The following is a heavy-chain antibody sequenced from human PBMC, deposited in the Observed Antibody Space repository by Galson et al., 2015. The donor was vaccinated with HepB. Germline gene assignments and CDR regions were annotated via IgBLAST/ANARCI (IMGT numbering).Heavy chain of an antibody. CDR1: GFIFSSFA. CDR3: AKARGNSGWYGSLDY. V-gene: IGHV3-30-3*01. CDR2: ISYDGNNK. J-gene: IGHJ4*02. D-gene: IGHD6-19*01. Sequence: SLRLSCAASGFIFSSFAIYWVRQAPGKGLEWVAFISYDGNNKYYADSVRGRFTISRDNSKNTVYLQMNSLRAENTAVYYCAKARGNSGWYGSLDYRGQGTVVTVSS.